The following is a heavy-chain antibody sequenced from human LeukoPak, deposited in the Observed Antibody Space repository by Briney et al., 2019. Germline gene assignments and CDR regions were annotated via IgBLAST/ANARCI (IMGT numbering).Heavy chain of an antibody. CDR3: AKDMVGSAMTEIDY. D-gene: IGHD2-15*01. CDR1: GFTFYDYA. Sequence: GGSLRLSCAASGFTFYDYAMHWVRQAPGKGLEWVSGISWNSNTIGYADSVKGRFTISRDNAKHSLYLQMNSLRAEDTALYYRAKDMVGSAMTEIDYWGQGTLVTVSS. J-gene: IGHJ4*02. V-gene: IGHV3-9*01. CDR2: ISWNSNTI.